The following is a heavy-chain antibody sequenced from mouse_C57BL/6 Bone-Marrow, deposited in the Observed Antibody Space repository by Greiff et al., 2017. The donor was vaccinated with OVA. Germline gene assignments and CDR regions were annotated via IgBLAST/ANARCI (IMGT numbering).Heavy chain of an antibody. J-gene: IGHJ2*01. Sequence: EVQLQQSGAELVKPGASVKLSCTASGYTINDYYMHWVKQRTEQGLEWIGRIDPEDGETKYAPKFQGKATITSDTSSNTAYMQLSSLTSEDTAVYCYAGNSCYYDYWGQGTTLTVSS. CDR3: AGNSCYYDY. V-gene: IGHV14-2*01. CDR2: IDPEDGET. CDR1: GYTINDYY.